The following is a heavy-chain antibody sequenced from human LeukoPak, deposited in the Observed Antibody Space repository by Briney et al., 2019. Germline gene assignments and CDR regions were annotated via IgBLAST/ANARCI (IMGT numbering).Heavy chain of an antibody. CDR2: IWHDGSNK. Sequence: GGSLRLSCAASGFTFSSYGMHWVRQAPGKGLEWVAVIWHDGSNKYYADSVKGRFTISRDNSKNTLYLQMNSLRAEDTAVYYCAKQAAMAKGGYYYYYMDVWGKGTTVTVSS. CDR3: AKQAAMAKGGYYYYYMDV. D-gene: IGHD5-18*01. J-gene: IGHJ6*03. CDR1: GFTFSSYG. V-gene: IGHV3-33*06.